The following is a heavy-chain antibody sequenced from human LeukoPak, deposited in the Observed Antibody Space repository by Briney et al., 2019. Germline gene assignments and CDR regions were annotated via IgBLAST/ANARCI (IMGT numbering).Heavy chain of an antibody. CDR3: AKVRVIPD. D-gene: IGHD6-13*01. J-gene: IGHJ4*02. V-gene: IGHV3-30*18. CDR1: GFTFSSYG. Sequence: GGSLRLSCAASGFTFSSYGMHWVRQAPGKGLEWVAVISYDGSNKYYADSVKGRFTISRDNSKNTLYLQMNSLRAEGTAVYYCAKVRVIPDWGQGTLVTVSS. CDR2: ISYDGSNK.